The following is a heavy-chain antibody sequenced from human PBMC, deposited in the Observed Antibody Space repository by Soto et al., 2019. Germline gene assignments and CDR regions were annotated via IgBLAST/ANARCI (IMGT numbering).Heavy chain of an antibody. CDR1: GGSISSSSYY. V-gene: IGHV4-39*01. CDR2: IYYSGST. CDR3: ARLPGYCSGDRCRIDY. Sequence: SQTLSLTCTVSGGSISSSSYYWGWIRQPPGKGLEWIGSIYYSGSTYYNLSLKSRVTISVDTSKNQFSLKLSSVTAADTAVYFCARLPGYCSGDRCRIDYGGQGTLVTVS. D-gene: IGHD2-15*01. J-gene: IGHJ4*02.